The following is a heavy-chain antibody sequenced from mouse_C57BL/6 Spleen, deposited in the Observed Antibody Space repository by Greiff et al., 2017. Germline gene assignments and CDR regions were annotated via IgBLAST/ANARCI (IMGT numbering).Heavy chain of an antibody. CDR3: ARRSTTVVATRDY. CDR2: IDPSDSYT. J-gene: IGHJ2*01. D-gene: IGHD1-1*01. V-gene: IGHV1-50*01. Sequence: VQLQQPGAELVKPGASVKLSCKASGYTFTSYWMQWVKQRPGQGLEWIGEIDPSDSYTKYNQKFKGKATLTVDTSSSTAYRQRSSLTSEDSAVYYCARRSTTVVATRDYWGQGTTLTVSA. CDR1: GYTFTSYW.